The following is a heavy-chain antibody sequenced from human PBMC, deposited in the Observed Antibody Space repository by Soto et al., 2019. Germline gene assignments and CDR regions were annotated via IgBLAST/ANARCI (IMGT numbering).Heavy chain of an antibody. D-gene: IGHD3-16*02. J-gene: IGHJ4*02. CDR3: ARIFTVWGSYRYTEITDY. CDR2: IYSGGST. V-gene: IGHV3-66*01. CDR1: GFTVSSNY. Sequence: EVQLVESGGGLVQPGGSLRLSCAASGFTVSSNYMSWVRQAPGKGLEWVSVIYSGGSTYYADSVKGRFTISRDNSKNTLYLQMNSLRAEDTAVYYCARIFTVWGSYRYTEITDYWGQGTLVTVSS.